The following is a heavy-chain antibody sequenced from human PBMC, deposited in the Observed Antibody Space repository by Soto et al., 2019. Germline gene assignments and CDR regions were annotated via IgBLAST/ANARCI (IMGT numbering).Heavy chain of an antibody. CDR3: ARLESLRGYGMDV. Sequence: SETLSLTCTVSGGSASSGDYFWSWIRRPPGKGLEWIGYVHYSGSTNSNPSLKSRATISVDTSKKQFSLKLRSVTAADTAVYYCARLESLRGYGMDVWGQGTTVTVSS. V-gene: IGHV4-61*08. D-gene: IGHD3-10*01. CDR2: VHYSGST. CDR1: GGSASSGDYF. J-gene: IGHJ6*02.